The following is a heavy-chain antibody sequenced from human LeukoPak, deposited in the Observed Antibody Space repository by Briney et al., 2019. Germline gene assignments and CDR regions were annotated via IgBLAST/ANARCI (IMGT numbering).Heavy chain of an antibody. CDR2: IFHSGST. CDR1: GASIRSYY. D-gene: IGHD3-22*01. J-gene: IGHJ4*02. CDR3: ARASTDSRCWYHYFDY. Sequence: PSETLSLTCIVSGASIRSYYWNWIRQPPGKGLEWIGYIFHSGSTNYNPPLKSRATVSVDTSKSQFSLKLTSVTAADTAVYYCARASTDSRCWYHYFDYWGQGALVTVSS. V-gene: IGHV4-59*01.